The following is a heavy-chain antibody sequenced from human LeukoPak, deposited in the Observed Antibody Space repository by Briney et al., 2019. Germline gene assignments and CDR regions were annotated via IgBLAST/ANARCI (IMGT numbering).Heavy chain of an antibody. D-gene: IGHD3-3*01. CDR3: ARSRRLRFLEWLFPFDY. CDR1: GGTFISYA. J-gene: IGHJ4*02. Sequence: SVKVSCKASGGTFISYAISWVRQAPGQGLEWMGGIIPIFGTANYAQKFQGRVTITADESTSTAYMELSSLRSEDTAVYYCARSRRLRFLEWLFPFDYWGQGTLVTVSS. CDR2: IIPIFGTA. V-gene: IGHV1-69*13.